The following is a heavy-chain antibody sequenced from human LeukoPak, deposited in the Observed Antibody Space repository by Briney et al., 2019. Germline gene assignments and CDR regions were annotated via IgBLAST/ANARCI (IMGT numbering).Heavy chain of an antibody. CDR1: RFIFSSYA. V-gene: IGHV3-23*01. J-gene: IGHJ4*02. D-gene: IGHD3-10*01. CDR3: AKTITGSYFRLDY. Sequence: GGSLRLSCAASRFIFSSYAMSWVRQAPGKGLEWVSVISASGGTTYYADSVKGRFTISRDNSKNTLYLQMNSLRAEDTAVYYCAKTITGSYFRLDYWGQGTLVTVSS. CDR2: ISASGGTT.